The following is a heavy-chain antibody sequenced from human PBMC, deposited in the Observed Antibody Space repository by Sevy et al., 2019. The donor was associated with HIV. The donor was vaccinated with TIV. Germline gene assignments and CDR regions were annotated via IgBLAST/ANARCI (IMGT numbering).Heavy chain of an antibody. D-gene: IGHD6-25*01. CDR2: ISGSSSTI. CDR1: GFTFSSYS. CDR3: AYSSGWLFDY. J-gene: IGHJ4*02. Sequence: GGSLRLSCAASGFTFSSYSMNWVRQAPGKGLEWVSYISGSSSTIYYADSVKGRLTISRDNAKNSLYLQMNSLRDGDTAVYYCAYSSGWLFDYWGQGTLVTVSS. V-gene: IGHV3-48*02.